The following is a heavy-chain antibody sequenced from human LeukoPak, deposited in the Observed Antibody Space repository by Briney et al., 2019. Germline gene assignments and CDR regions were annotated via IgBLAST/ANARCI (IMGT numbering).Heavy chain of an antibody. V-gene: IGHV4-59*11. J-gene: IGHJ4*02. Sequence: SETLSLTCTVSGGSISSHYWSWILQPPGKGLEWVTYIYNSGSTNHNPSLRSRVTISVDTSKNQFSLKLSSVTAADTAVYYCARSEYSSSSGGLPYYFDYWGQGTLVTVSS. D-gene: IGHD6-6*01. CDR3: ARSEYSSSSGGLPYYFDY. CDR1: GGSISSHY. CDR2: IYNSGST.